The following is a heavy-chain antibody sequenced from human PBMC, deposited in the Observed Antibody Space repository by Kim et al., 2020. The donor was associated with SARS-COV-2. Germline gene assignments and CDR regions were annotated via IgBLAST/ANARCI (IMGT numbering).Heavy chain of an antibody. Sequence: SGSTHYNPSLKSRVTISVDTSKSQFSLKLSSVTAADTAVYYCARATAFDIWGQGTMVTVSS. J-gene: IGHJ3*02. CDR3: ARATAFDI. V-gene: IGHV4-59*01. CDR2: SGST.